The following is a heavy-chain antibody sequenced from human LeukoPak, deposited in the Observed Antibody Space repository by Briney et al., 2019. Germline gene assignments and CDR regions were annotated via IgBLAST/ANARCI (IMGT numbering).Heavy chain of an antibody. CDR1: GFTFSSYW. J-gene: IGHJ4*02. CDR3: AKGRGLLSDY. Sequence: GGSLRLSCAASGFTFSSYWMHWVRQAPGKGLEWVSAISGSGGSTYYADSVKGRFTISRDNSKNTLYLQMNSLRAEDTAVYYCAKGRGLLSDYWGQGTLVTVSS. CDR2: ISGSGGST. V-gene: IGHV3-23*01. D-gene: IGHD1-26*01.